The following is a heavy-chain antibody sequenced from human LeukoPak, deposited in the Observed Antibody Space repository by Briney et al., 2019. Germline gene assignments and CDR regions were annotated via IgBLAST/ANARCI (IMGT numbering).Heavy chain of an antibody. Sequence: GGSLRLSCAASGFTFSSYSMNWVRQAPGKGLEWVSSISSSSSYIYYADSVKGRSTISRDNAKNSLYLQMNSLRAEDTAVYYCAKQGRDWLRDYYYYMDVWGKGTTVTISS. J-gene: IGHJ6*03. V-gene: IGHV3-21*04. CDR1: GFTFSSYS. D-gene: IGHD3-9*01. CDR3: AKQGRDWLRDYYYYMDV. CDR2: ISSSSSYI.